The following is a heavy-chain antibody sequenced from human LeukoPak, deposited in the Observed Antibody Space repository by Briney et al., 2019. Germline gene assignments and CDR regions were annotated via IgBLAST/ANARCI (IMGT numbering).Heavy chain of an antibody. CDR3: TRELNLNYYDSSGHYYYYYYMDV. Sequence: PGGSLRLSCTASGFTFGDYAMSWFRQAPGKGLEWVGFIRSKAYGGTTEYAASVKGRFTISRDDSKSIAYLQMNSLKTEDTAVYYCTRELNLNYYDSSGHYYYYYYMDVWGRGTTVSVSS. V-gene: IGHV3-49*03. J-gene: IGHJ6*03. D-gene: IGHD3-22*01. CDR1: GFTFGDYA. CDR2: IRSKAYGGTT.